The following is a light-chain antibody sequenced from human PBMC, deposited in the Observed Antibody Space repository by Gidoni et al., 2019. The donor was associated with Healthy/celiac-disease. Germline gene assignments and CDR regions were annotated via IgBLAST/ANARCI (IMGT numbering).Light chain of an antibody. V-gene: IGKV4-1*01. J-gene: IGKJ4*01. CDR3: QQYYSTPQLT. Sequence: DIVMTQSPDSLAVSLGERATINCKSSQSVLSSSNNQNYLAWYQQKPGQPPKLLIYWASTRESGVPDRFSGSGSGTDFTLTISSLQAEDVAFYYCQQYYSTPQLTFGGGTKVEIK. CDR1: QSVLSSSNNQNY. CDR2: WAS.